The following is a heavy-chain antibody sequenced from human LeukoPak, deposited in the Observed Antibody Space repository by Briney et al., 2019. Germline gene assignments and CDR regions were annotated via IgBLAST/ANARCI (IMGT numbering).Heavy chain of an antibody. Sequence: SETLSLTCAVSGGSISSSNWWSWVRQPPGKGLEWIGEIYHSGSTNYNPSLKSRVTISVDKSKNQFSLKLSSVTAADTAVYYCARAYGSGRFGGWFDPWGQGTLVTVSS. V-gene: IGHV4-4*02. CDR3: ARAYGSGRFGGWFDP. J-gene: IGHJ5*02. CDR2: IYHSGST. CDR1: GGSISSSNW. D-gene: IGHD3-10*01.